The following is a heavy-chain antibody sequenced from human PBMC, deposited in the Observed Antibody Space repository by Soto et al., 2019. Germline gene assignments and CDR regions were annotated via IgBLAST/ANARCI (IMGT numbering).Heavy chain of an antibody. CDR2: INHSGSA. CDR3: HARGPLPTAGNGEYYYYGMDV. D-gene: IGHD1-26*01. V-gene: IGHV4-34*03. CDR1: GGSFSGYI. J-gene: IGHJ6*02. Sequence: SETLSLTCDVYGGSFSGYIWTWIRQTPGKGLQWIGQINHSGSANYNPSLKSRVTISVDRSKNQFSLKLSSVTAADTAVYYCHARGPLPTAGNGEYYYYGMDVWGQGTTVTVSS.